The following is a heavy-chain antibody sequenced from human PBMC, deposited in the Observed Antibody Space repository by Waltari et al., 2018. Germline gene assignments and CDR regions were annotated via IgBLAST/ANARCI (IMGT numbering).Heavy chain of an antibody. CDR1: GGTFSSYA. V-gene: IGHV1-69*01. D-gene: IGHD6-19*01. Sequence: QVQLVQSGAEVKKPGSSVKVSCKASGGTFSSYAISWVRKAPGQGLEWMGGIIPIFGTANYAQKFQGRVTITADESTSTAYMELSSLRSEDTAVYYCARDHGAVAGMGLRWFDPWGQGTLVTVSS. CDR2: IIPIFGTA. CDR3: ARDHGAVAGMGLRWFDP. J-gene: IGHJ5*02.